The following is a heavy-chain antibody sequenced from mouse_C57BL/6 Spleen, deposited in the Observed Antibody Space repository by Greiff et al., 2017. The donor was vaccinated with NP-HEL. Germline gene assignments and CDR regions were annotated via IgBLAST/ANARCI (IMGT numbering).Heavy chain of an antibody. CDR3: VRDRNYYGSSSWFAY. CDR2: IRSKSSNYAT. D-gene: IGHD1-1*01. CDR1: GFTFTTYA. J-gene: IGHJ3*01. V-gene: IGHV10-3*01. Sequence: EVMLVESGGGLVQPKGSLKLSCAASGFTFTTYAMHWVRQAPGKGLEWVARIRSKSSNYATYYADSVKDRFTISRDDSQSMLYLQMNNLKTEDTAMYYCVRDRNYYGSSSWFAYWGQGTLVTVSA.